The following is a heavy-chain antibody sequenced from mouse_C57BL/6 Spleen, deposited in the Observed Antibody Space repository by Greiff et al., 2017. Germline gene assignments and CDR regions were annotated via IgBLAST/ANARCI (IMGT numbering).Heavy chain of an antibody. V-gene: IGHV1-9*01. CDR3: AIWDYYGSSYDWYFDV. CDR1: GYTFTGYW. Sequence: VQLQQSGAELMKPGASVKLSCKATGYTFTGYWIEWVKQRPGHGLEWIGEILPGSGSTNYNEKFKGKATFTADTSSNTAYMQLSSLTTEDSAIYYCAIWDYYGSSYDWYFDVWGTGTTVTVSS. J-gene: IGHJ1*03. CDR2: ILPGSGST. D-gene: IGHD1-1*01.